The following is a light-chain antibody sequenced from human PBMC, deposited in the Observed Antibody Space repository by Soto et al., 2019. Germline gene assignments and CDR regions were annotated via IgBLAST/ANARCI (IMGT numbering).Light chain of an antibody. V-gene: IGKV3-15*01. CDR1: QSVRSS. CDR2: DAS. CDR3: QQYNSWPET. J-gene: IGKJ1*01. Sequence: EIVMTQSPGTLSVSQGERATLFFRASQSVRSSLAWYQQKPGQAPRLFIYDASTRATGIPARFTGSGSGTEFTLTISSLQSEDFAVYYCQQYNSWPETFGQGTKVDI.